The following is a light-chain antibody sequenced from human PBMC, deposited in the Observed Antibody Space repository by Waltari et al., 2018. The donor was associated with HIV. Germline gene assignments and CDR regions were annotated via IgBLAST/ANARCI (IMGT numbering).Light chain of an antibody. Sequence: IVLTQSQGTLSLSPGERATLSCRASQSISSNYLAWYQKTPGQAPRLLIYGASNRATGIPDRFSGSGSGTDFTLTISRLEPEDFAVFYCQQYSSSPWTFGQGTKVE. CDR1: QSISSNY. CDR2: GAS. V-gene: IGKV3-20*01. CDR3: QQYSSSPWT. J-gene: IGKJ1*01.